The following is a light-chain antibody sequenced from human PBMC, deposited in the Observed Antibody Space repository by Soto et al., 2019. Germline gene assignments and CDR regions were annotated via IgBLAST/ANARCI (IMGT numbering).Light chain of an antibody. CDR1: RSVVGGYNY. CDR2: EVT. V-gene: IGLV2-14*01. CDR3: SSYAGSSTPYV. J-gene: IGLJ1*01. Sequence: QSAVTQPASVSGSPGQSITFSCTGTRSVVGGYNYVSWYQQLPGKAPKLMIYEVTYRPSGVSNRFSGSKSGNTASLTISGLQAQDEADYYCSSYAGSSTPYVFGTGTKLTVL.